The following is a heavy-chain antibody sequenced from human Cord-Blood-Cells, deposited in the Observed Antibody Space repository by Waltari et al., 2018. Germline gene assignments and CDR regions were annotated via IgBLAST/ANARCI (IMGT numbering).Heavy chain of an antibody. CDR3: AREPQCGGDCPPTEYFQH. CDR1: GGSFSGYY. Sequence: QVQLQQWGAGLLKPSETLSLTCAVYGGSFSGYYWSWIRQPPGQGLEWIGESNHSGSTNYNPSLKSRVTISVDTSKNQFSLKLSSVTAADTAVYYCAREPQCGGDCPPTEYFQHWGQGTLVTVSS. V-gene: IGHV4-34*01. CDR2: SNHSGST. D-gene: IGHD2-21*02. J-gene: IGHJ1*01.